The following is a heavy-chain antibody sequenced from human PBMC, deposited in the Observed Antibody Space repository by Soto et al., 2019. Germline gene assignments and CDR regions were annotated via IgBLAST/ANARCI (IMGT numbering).Heavy chain of an antibody. Sequence: PSETLSLTCTVSGGSVSSGSYYWSWIRQPPGKGLEWIGYIYYSGSTNYNPSLKSRVTISVDTSKNQFSLKLSSVTAADTAVYYCARATRDGGKAEQNWFDPWGQGTLVTVSS. J-gene: IGHJ5*02. CDR1: GGSVSSGSYY. CDR3: ARATRDGGKAEQNWFDP. CDR2: IYYSGST. D-gene: IGHD2-15*01. V-gene: IGHV4-61*01.